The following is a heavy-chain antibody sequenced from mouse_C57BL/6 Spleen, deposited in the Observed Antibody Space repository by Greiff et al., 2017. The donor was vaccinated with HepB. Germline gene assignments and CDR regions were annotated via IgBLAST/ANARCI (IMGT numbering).Heavy chain of an antibody. CDR3: ASSYSNYEAWFAY. Sequence: VQLQESGTELVKPGASVKLSCKASGYTFTSYWMHWVKQRPGQGLEWIGNINPSNGGTNYNEKFKSKATLTVDKSSSTAYMQLSSLTSEDSAVYYCASSYSNYEAWFAYWGQGTLVTVSA. CDR1: GYTFTSYW. V-gene: IGHV1-53*01. CDR2: INPSNGGT. D-gene: IGHD2-5*01. J-gene: IGHJ3*01.